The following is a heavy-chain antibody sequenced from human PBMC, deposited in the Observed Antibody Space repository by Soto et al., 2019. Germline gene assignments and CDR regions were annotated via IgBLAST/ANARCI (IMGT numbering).Heavy chain of an antibody. CDR1: GGSISSGGYY. Sequence: PSETLSLTCTVSGGSISSGGYYWSWIRQHPGKGLEWIGYIYYSGSTYYNPSLKSRVTISVDTSKNQFSLKLSSVTAADTAVYYCARGTIAVAGYNWFDPWGQGTLVTVSS. CDR2: IYYSGST. J-gene: IGHJ5*02. D-gene: IGHD6-19*01. CDR3: ARGTIAVAGYNWFDP. V-gene: IGHV4-31*03.